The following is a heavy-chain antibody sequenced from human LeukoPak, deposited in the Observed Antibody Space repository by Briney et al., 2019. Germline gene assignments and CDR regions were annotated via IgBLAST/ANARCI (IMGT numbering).Heavy chain of an antibody. D-gene: IGHD2-2*01. V-gene: IGHV5-51*01. CDR3: ARLTTPAGDGDWFDP. CDR1: GYSFTLYW. J-gene: IGHJ5*02. Sequence: GESLKISWKGSGYSFTLYWIGWVRQMPGKGLEWMGIIYPGDSETRYGPSFQGQVTISADKSSRTAYLQWSSLKASDTAIYYCARLTTPAGDGDWFDPWGQGTLVTVSS. CDR2: IYPGDSET.